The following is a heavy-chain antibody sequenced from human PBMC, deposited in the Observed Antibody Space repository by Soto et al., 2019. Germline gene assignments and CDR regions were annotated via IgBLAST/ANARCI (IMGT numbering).Heavy chain of an antibody. D-gene: IGHD3-10*01. CDR1: GYTFTSYA. J-gene: IGHJ5*02. CDR3: ARDGNLAMGSGSCEFEP. CDR2: INGGNGDT. V-gene: IGHV1-3*01. Sequence: ASVKVSCKASGYTFTSYAMHWVRQAPGQRLEWMGWINGGNGDTKYSQKFQGRVTITRDTYTSTAYMELSRLRSDDTAVYYCARDGNLAMGSGSCEFEPWGQGTLVTVSS.